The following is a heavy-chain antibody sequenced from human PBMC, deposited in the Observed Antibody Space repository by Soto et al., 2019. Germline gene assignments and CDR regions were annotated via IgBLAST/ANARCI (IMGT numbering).Heavy chain of an antibody. CDR1: GFTFSTYW. CDR2: INLDGSEK. CDR3: ARDGSTSWYSYDYHGMDV. D-gene: IGHD5-18*01. V-gene: IGHV3-7*05. Sequence: EVQLVESGGGLVQPGGSLRLSCAASGFTFSTYWLSWVRQVPGKGLEWVANINLDGSEKNYVDSVTGRFTIPRDNARNSLYLQMSSLRADDTALYYCARDGSTSWYSYDYHGMDVWGQGTTVTVSS. J-gene: IGHJ6*02.